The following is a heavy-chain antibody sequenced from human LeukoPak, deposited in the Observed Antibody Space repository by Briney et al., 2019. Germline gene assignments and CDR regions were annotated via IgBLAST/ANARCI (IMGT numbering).Heavy chain of an antibody. V-gene: IGHV3-23*01. CDR2: ISGSGGST. J-gene: IGHJ6*03. D-gene: IGHD4-17*01. Sequence: GGSLRLSCAASGFFFSSYAMSWVRQAPGKRLEWVSSISGSGGSTYYADSVKGRFTISRDNSKNTLYLQMNSLRAEDTAVYYCAKASNDYGDENYYYYYMDVWGKGTTVTVSS. CDR1: GFFFSSYA. CDR3: AKASNDYGDENYYYYYMDV.